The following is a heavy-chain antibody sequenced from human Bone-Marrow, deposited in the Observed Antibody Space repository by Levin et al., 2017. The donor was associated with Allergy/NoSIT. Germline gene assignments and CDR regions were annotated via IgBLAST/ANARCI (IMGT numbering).Heavy chain of an antibody. J-gene: IGHJ4*02. CDR2: ISGSSSST. CDR1: GFTFSSYV. CDR3: ATREWVGCSSTRCYVFDY. D-gene: IGHD2-2*01. V-gene: IGHV3-23*01. Sequence: PGGSLRLSCVASGFTFSSYVMSWVRQAPGKGLEWVSGISGSSSSTYYADSVKGRFTISRDNSKNTLYLQMNSLRAEDTAVYYCATREWVGCSSTRCYVFDYWGQGTLVTVSS.